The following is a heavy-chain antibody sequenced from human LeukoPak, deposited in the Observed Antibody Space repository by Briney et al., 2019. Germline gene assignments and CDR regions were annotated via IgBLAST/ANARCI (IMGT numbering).Heavy chain of an antibody. CDR1: GFTFTTYG. J-gene: IGHJ4*02. CDR2: ISSGSSYI. D-gene: IGHD2-2*01. CDR3: AREPGPAAPPVDY. Sequence: GGSLRLSCAASGFTFTTYGMNWVRQAPGKGREWVSFISSGSSYIYYADSVKGRFTISRDNAKNSVYLQMNSLRAEDTAVYYCAREPGPAAPPVDYWGQGTLVTVSS. V-gene: IGHV3-21*01.